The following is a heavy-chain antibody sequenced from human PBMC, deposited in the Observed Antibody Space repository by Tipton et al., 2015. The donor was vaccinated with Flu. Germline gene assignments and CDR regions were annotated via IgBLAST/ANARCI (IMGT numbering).Heavy chain of an antibody. CDR1: GYTFTSYG. D-gene: IGHD3-10*01. J-gene: IGHJ4*02. Sequence: QLVQSGAEVKKPGASVKVSCKTSGYTFTSYGISWVRQAPGQGLEWMGWISAYNGNINYAEKFQGRVTMTTDTSTSTAHMELRSLRSDDTAIYYCARDRPFGELFSPFDYWGQGTLVTVSS. CDR3: ARDRPFGELFSPFDY. CDR2: ISAYNGNI. V-gene: IGHV1-18*01.